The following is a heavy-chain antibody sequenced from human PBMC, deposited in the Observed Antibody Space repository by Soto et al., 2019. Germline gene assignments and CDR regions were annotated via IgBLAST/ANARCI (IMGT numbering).Heavy chain of an antibody. D-gene: IGHD3-22*01. CDR2: FDPEDGET. Sequence: GASVKVSCKVSGYTLTELSMHWVRQAPGKGLEWMGGFDPEDGETIYAQKFQGRVTMTEDTSTDTAYMELSSLRSEDTAVYYCATGLYRGNYYDSSGYVFDPWGQGTLVTVSS. CDR1: GYTLTELS. J-gene: IGHJ5*02. CDR3: ATGLYRGNYYDSSGYVFDP. V-gene: IGHV1-24*01.